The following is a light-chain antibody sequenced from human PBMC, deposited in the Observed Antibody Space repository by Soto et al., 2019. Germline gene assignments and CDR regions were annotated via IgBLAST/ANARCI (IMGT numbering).Light chain of an antibody. Sequence: TQSPSTLSASVGVSVTITWLASQSISSWLAWYQQKPGQAPRLLIYGASSRATGIPDRFSGSGSGTDFTLTISDVEPEDFAVYYCHQRQSWPRTFGQGTKVDI. V-gene: IGKV3-11*01. J-gene: IGKJ1*01. CDR3: HQRQSWPRT. CDR1: QSISSW. CDR2: GAS.